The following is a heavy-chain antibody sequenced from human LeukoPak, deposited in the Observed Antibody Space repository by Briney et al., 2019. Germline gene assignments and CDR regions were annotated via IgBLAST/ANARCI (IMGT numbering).Heavy chain of an antibody. Sequence: ASVKVSCKASGYTFTGYYMHWVRQAPGQGLEWMGWINPNSGGTNYAQKFQGRVTMTRDTSISTAYMELSRLRSDDTAVYYCARDASGDSYGNDYWGQGTLVTVSS. V-gene: IGHV1-2*02. J-gene: IGHJ4*02. CDR1: GYTFTGYY. D-gene: IGHD5-18*01. CDR3: ARDASGDSYGNDY. CDR2: INPNSGGT.